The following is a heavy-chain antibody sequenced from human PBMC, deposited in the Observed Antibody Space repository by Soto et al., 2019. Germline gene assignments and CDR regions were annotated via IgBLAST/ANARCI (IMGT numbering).Heavy chain of an antibody. CDR3: ARTAYGQQQAEFDY. V-gene: IGHV4-34*01. Sequence: SETLSLTCAVYGGSFSGYYWSWIRQPPGKGLEWIGEINHSGSTNYNPSLKSRVTISVDTSKNQFSLKLSSVTAADTAVYYCARTAYGQQQAEFDYWGQGTLVTVSS. J-gene: IGHJ4*02. CDR1: GGSFSGYY. CDR2: INHSGST. D-gene: IGHD6-13*01.